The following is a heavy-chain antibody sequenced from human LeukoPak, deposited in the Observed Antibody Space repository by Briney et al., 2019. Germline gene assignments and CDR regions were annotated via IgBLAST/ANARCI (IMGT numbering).Heavy chain of an antibody. V-gene: IGHV3-23*01. J-gene: IGHJ4*02. CDR1: GFTFGNYA. CDR2: ISASGGST. CDR3: AKGNSGSYSAFDY. D-gene: IGHD1-26*01. Sequence: GGSLRLSCAASGFTFGNYAMSWVRQAPGKGLEWVSTISASGGSTFYADSVKGRFTISRDNSKNTLFLQMNSLQAEDTAIYYCAKGNSGSYSAFDYWGQGTLVTVSS.